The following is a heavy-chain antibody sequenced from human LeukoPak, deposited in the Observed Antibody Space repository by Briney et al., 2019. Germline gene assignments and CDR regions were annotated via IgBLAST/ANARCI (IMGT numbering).Heavy chain of an antibody. CDR2: IYYTGNT. Sequence: SETLSLTCTVSGGSISSSSYYWGWIRQPPGKGLEWIGSIYYTGNTYYNPSLKSRVTISVDTSKNQFSLKLSSVTAADTAVYYCARHSIVGQWLVPFDYWGQGTLVTVSS. D-gene: IGHD6-19*01. V-gene: IGHV4-39*01. CDR1: GGSISSSSYY. J-gene: IGHJ4*02. CDR3: ARHSIVGQWLVPFDY.